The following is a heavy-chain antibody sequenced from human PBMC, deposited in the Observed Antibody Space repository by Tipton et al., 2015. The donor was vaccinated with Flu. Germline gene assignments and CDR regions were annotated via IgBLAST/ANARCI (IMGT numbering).Heavy chain of an antibody. CDR3: ARGGLDSGDAQ. D-gene: IGHD6-19*01. CDR2: IRYDGSDK. J-gene: IGHJ4*02. CDR1: GFNFSNYG. V-gene: IGHV3-30*02. Sequence: SLRLSCDASGFNFSNYGMHWVRQAPGKGLEWGAFIRYDGSDKYYADSVKGRFTISRDNSKNTLYLQMSSLRPEDTAVYYCARGGLDSGDAQWGQGTLVTVSS.